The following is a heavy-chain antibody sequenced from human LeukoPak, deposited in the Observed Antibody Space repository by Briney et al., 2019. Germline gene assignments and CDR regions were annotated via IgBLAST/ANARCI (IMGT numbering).Heavy chain of an antibody. Sequence: SETLSLTCAVSGVSFNDYYWSWVRQTPGRGLEWIGEINHSGYTNDSPSLKSRVTLSIDTSRKQFSLNLRSATVADTGIYYCTRMTTGHDYWGQGTLVTVSS. D-gene: IGHD4-17*01. J-gene: IGHJ4*02. V-gene: IGHV4-34*01. CDR3: TRMTTGHDY. CDR2: INHSGYT. CDR1: GVSFNDYY.